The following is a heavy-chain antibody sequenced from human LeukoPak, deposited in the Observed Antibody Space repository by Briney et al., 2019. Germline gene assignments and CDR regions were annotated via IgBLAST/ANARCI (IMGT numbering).Heavy chain of an antibody. CDR3: AKGYSSGWCYFDY. CDR2: IKQDGSEK. J-gene: IGHJ4*02. Sequence: GGSLRLSCAASGLTFSSYWMSWVRQAPGKGLEWVANIKQDGSEKYYVDSVKGRFTISRDNAKNSLYLQMNSLRAEDTAVYYCAKGYSSGWCYFDYWGQGTLVTVSS. CDR1: GLTFSSYW. V-gene: IGHV3-7*03. D-gene: IGHD6-19*01.